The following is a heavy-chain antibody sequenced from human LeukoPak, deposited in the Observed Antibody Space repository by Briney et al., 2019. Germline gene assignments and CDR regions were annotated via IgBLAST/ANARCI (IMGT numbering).Heavy chain of an antibody. CDR3: ARSVGATGLFNY. J-gene: IGHJ4*02. D-gene: IGHD1-26*01. CDR2: IYTSWST. Sequence: SDTLSLTCTVSGGSIGSYYWSWIRQPAGKGLEWIGRIYTSWSTNYNPSLKSRVTMSVDTSKSQCSLKLSSVTAADTAVYYCARSVGATGLFNYWGQGTLVTVSS. V-gene: IGHV4-4*07. CDR1: GGSIGSYY.